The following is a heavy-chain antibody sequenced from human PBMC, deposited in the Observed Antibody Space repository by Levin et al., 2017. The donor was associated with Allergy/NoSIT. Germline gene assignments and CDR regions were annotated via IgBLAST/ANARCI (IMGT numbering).Heavy chain of an antibody. J-gene: IGHJ6*02. Sequence: GESLKISCKGSGYTFSTYWIGWVRQMPGKGLEWMGLIYPGDSDTRYSPSFQGQVTISADKSISTAYLQWSSLKASDSAMYFCARQAYSSSWYKNGMDVWGQGTTVTVSS. CDR3: ARQAYSSSWYKNGMDV. CDR2: IYPGDSDT. D-gene: IGHD6-13*01. V-gene: IGHV5-51*01. CDR1: GYTFSTYW.